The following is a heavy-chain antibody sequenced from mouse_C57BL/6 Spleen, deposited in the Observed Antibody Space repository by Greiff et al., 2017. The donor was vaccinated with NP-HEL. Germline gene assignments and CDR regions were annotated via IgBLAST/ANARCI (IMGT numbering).Heavy chain of an antibody. CDR2: IYPGSGST. J-gene: IGHJ4*01. V-gene: IGHV1-55*01. Sequence: VQLQQPGAELVKPGASVKMSCKASGYTFTSYWITWVKQRPGQGLEWIGDIYPGSGSTNYNEKFKSKATLTVDTSSSTAYMQLSSLTSEDSAVYYCARSEWLRDYAMDYWGQGTSVTVSS. CDR1: GYTFTSYW. CDR3: ARSEWLRDYAMDY. D-gene: IGHD2-2*01.